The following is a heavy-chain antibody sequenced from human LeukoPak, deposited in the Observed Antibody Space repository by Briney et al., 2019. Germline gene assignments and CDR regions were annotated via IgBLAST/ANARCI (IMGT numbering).Heavy chain of an antibody. CDR3: ARANFWSGYKDRGYNWFDP. Sequence: PSETLSLTCTVSGGSISSSSYYWGWIRQPPGKGLEWIGSIYYSGSTYYNPSLKSRVTISVDTSKNQFSLKLSSVTAADTAVYYCARANFWSGYKDRGYNWFDPWGQGTLVTVSS. CDR2: IYYSGST. D-gene: IGHD3-3*01. V-gene: IGHV4-39*01. J-gene: IGHJ5*02. CDR1: GGSISSSSYY.